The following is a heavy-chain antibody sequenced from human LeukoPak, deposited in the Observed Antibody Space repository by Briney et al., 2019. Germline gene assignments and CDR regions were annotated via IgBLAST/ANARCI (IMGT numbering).Heavy chain of an antibody. CDR2: ISSGDNTI. CDR3: ARVMGNYATDY. Sequence: GGSLRLSCAASGFIFDDYGMSWVRQVPGKGLEWVSYISSGDNTIYYADSVKGRFTMSRDNAKNSLYLQMNSLRAEDTAVYYCARVMGNYATDYWGQGTLVTVSS. J-gene: IGHJ4*02. CDR1: GFIFDDYG. D-gene: IGHD1-7*01. V-gene: IGHV3-11*04.